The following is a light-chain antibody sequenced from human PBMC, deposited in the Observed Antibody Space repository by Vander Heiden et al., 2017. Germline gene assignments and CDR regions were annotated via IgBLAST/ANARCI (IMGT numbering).Light chain of an antibody. Sequence: IVLTQSPGTLSLSPGERATLPCRASQSVSSSYLAWYQQKTGQAPRLLIYGASSRATGIPDRFSGSGSGTDFTLTISRLEPEDFAVYYCQQYGSSPRLTFGGGTKVEIK. CDR1: QSVSSSY. CDR2: GAS. J-gene: IGKJ4*01. CDR3: QQYGSSPRLT. V-gene: IGKV3-20*01.